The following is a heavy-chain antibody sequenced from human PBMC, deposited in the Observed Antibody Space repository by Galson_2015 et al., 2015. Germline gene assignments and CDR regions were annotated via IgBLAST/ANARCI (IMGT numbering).Heavy chain of an antibody. D-gene: IGHD6-13*01. CDR3: ARSPVRAAAGTRFRFDP. V-gene: IGHV1-3*01. J-gene: IGHJ5*02. Sequence: SVKVSCKASGYTFTSYAMHWVRQAPGQRLEWMGWINAGNGNTKYSQKFQGRVTITRDTSASTAYMELSSLRSEDTAVYYCARSPVRAAAGTRFRFDPWGQGTLVTVSS. CDR1: GYTFTSYA. CDR2: INAGNGNT.